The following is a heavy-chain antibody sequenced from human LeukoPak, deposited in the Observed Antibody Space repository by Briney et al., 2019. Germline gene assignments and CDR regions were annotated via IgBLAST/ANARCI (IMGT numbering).Heavy chain of an antibody. CDR1: GYTFTGYY. J-gene: IGHJ4*02. CDR2: INPNSGGT. D-gene: IGHD6-19*01. CDR3: ARFPLGSGWYFDY. Sequence: ASVKVSCKASGYTFTGYYMHWVRQAPGQGLEWMGWINPNSGGTNYAQKFQGRVTMTRDTSISTAYMELSRLRSDDTAVYYCARFPLGSGWYFDYWGQGTLVTVSS. V-gene: IGHV1-2*02.